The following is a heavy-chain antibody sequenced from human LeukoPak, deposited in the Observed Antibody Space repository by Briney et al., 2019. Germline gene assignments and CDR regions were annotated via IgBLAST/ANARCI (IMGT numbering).Heavy chain of an antibody. CDR1: GFTFSTYA. V-gene: IGHV3-33*06. Sequence: PGRSLRLSCAASGFTFSTYAVHWVRQAPGKGLEWVAFIWPDGRKKYYADSVKGRFAISRENSKNTVYLQMNDLRPEDTALYFCAKISSSAESNFDYWGQGTLLTVSS. J-gene: IGHJ4*02. CDR2: IWPDGRKK. CDR3: AKISSSAESNFDY. D-gene: IGHD6-25*01.